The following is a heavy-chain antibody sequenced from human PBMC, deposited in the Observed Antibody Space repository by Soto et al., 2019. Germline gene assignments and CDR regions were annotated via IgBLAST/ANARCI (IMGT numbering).Heavy chain of an antibody. CDR1: GGSISSGEYY. CDR3: ARGNWNYGFDP. D-gene: IGHD1-7*01. Sequence: SETLSLTCTPSGGSISSGEYYWSWIRQPPGKGLEWIGYIYYSGSTYYNPSLKSRVNISVDMSKNQFSLKLSSVTAADTAVYYCARGNWNYGFDPWGQGTLVTVSS. V-gene: IGHV4-30-4*01. J-gene: IGHJ5*02. CDR2: IYYSGST.